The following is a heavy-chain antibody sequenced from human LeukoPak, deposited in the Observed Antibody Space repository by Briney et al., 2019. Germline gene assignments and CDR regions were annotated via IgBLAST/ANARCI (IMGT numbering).Heavy chain of an antibody. Sequence: GGSLRLSCAASGFTFSSYGMHWVRQAPGKGLEWVAVISYDGSNKYYADSVKGRFTISRDNSKNTLYLQMNSLRAEDTAVYYCARDYLAVAGKASYFDYWGQGTLVTVSS. CDR3: ARDYLAVAGKASYFDY. CDR2: ISYDGSNK. J-gene: IGHJ4*02. D-gene: IGHD6-19*01. V-gene: IGHV3-30*03. CDR1: GFTFSSYG.